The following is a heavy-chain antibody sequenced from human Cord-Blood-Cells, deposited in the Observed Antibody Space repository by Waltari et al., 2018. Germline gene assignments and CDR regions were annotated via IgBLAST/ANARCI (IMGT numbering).Heavy chain of an antibody. CDR3: ARKSRCTNGVCYTPFDY. D-gene: IGHD2-8*01. Sequence: QVQLQESGPGLVKPSETLSLTCTVSGYSISSGYYWGWIRQPPGKGLEWIGSIYHSGSTYYYPSLKSRVTISVDTSKNQVSLKLSSVTAADTAVYYCARKSRCTNGVCYTPFDYWGQGTLVTVSS. CDR2: IYHSGST. CDR1: GYSISSGYY. J-gene: IGHJ4*02. V-gene: IGHV4-38-2*02.